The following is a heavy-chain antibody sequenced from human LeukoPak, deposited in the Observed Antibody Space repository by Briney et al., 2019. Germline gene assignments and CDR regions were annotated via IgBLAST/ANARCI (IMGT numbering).Heavy chain of an antibody. CDR1: GYSFTSYW. Sequence: GESLKISCKGSGYSFTSYWIGWVRQMPGKGLEWMGIIYPGDSDTRYSPSFQGQVTISADKSISTAYLQWSSLKASDTAMYYCARISHEYSSSGYYFDYWGQGTLVTVSS. J-gene: IGHJ4*02. CDR3: ARISHEYSSSGYYFDY. D-gene: IGHD6-6*01. CDR2: IYPGDSDT. V-gene: IGHV5-51*01.